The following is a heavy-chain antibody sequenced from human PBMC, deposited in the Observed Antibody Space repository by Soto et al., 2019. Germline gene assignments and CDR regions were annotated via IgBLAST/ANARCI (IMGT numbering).Heavy chain of an antibody. J-gene: IGHJ6*02. CDR2: ISDDGSNK. CDR1: GFTFSSYG. CDR3: TKRRNVLRFLEWSSGMEV. V-gene: IGHV3-30*18. D-gene: IGHD3-3*01. Sequence: GGSLRLSCAASGFTFSSYGMHWVRQAPGKGLEWVAFISDDGSNKYYADSTKGRFTMSRDNSKRTLYLQMSSLRVEDTAVYYCTKRRNVLRFLEWSSGMEVWGQGTTVTVSS.